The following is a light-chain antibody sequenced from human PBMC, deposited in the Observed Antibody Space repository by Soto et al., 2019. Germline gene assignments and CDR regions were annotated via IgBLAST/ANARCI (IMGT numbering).Light chain of an antibody. V-gene: IGKV3-11*01. CDR1: QSVGNY. J-gene: IGKJ4*01. CDR3: QPRKDWPPGAT. CDR2: DAA. Sequence: IVLTQSPATLSLSPGERATLSCRASQSVGNYLAWYQQKPGQAPRLLIYDAANRATGIPARFRGSGSGTEFTLIISSLEPEDFAAYYGQPRKDWPPGATFGGGTKVEIK.